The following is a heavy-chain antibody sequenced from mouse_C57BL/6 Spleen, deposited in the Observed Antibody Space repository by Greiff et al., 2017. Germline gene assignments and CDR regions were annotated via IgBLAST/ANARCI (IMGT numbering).Heavy chain of an antibody. J-gene: IGHJ4*01. CDR3: APDQATDYAMDY. D-gene: IGHD3-2*02. Sequence: VQLQQPGAELVKPGASVKLSCKASGYTFTSYWMHWVKQRPGQGLEWIGMIHPNSGSTNYNEKFKSKVTLTVDKSSSTAYMQLSSLTSEDSAVYNGAPDQATDYAMDYWGQGTSVTVAS. V-gene: IGHV1-64*01. CDR1: GYTFTSYW. CDR2: IHPNSGST.